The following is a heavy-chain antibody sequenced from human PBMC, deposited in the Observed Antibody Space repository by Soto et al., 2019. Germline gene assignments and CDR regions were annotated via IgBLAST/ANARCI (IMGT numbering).Heavy chain of an antibody. D-gene: IGHD6-19*01. J-gene: IGHJ4*02. CDR3: ARLSSSGWPIDS. V-gene: IGHV4-31*02. CDR1: GGSISSGGYY. CDR2: TYYSENT. Sequence: PSETLSLTXTVSGGSISSGGYYWNWIRQHPGKGLEWIGYTYYSENTYYNPSLNSRITISADTSKNQFSLKLSSVTAADTAVYYCARLSSSGWPIDSWGQGTLVTVSS.